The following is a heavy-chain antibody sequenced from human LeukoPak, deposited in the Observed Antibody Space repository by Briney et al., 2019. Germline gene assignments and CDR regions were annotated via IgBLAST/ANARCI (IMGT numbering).Heavy chain of an antibody. V-gene: IGHV3-74*03. CDR3: ARGQLELDYYYYMDV. Sequence: PGGSLRLSCAASGFTFSSHWMHWVRQAPGKGLVWVSRINGDGSNTTYADSVKGRFTISRDNAKNTLYLQMNSLRAEDTAVYYCARGQLELDYYYYMDVWGKGTTVTVSS. D-gene: IGHD1-7*01. J-gene: IGHJ6*03. CDR2: INGDGSNT. CDR1: GFTFSSHW.